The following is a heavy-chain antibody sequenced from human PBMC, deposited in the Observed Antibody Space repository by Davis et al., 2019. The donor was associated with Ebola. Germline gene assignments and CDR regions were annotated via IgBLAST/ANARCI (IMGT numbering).Heavy chain of an antibody. CDR2: LSNSGGST. CDR3: AKLGLRLGGDY. J-gene: IGHJ4*02. D-gene: IGHD5/OR15-5a*01. CDR1: GFTFSSYA. Sequence: PGGSLRLSCAASGFTFSSYAMSWVRQAPGKGLEWVSTLSNSGGSTYYADSVKGRFTISRDNSKNTLYLQMNSLRAEDTALYYCAKLGLRLGGDYWGQGTLVTVSS. V-gene: IGHV3-23*01.